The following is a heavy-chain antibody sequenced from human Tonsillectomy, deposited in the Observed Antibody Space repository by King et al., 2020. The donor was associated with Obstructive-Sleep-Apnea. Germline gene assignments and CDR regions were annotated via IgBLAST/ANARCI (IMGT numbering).Heavy chain of an antibody. Sequence: QLVESGAEVKKPGESLRISCTGSGYSFSSYWINWVRQMPGKGLEWMGRIDPSDSYTSYSPSFQGHVTISADKSISTAYLQWSSLKASDTAIYFCASPIAAAGAGKGEHAPFDIWGQGTMVTVSS. CDR2: IDPSDSYT. J-gene: IGHJ3*02. V-gene: IGHV5-10-1*03. D-gene: IGHD6-13*01. CDR1: GYSFSSYW. CDR3: ASPIAAAGAGKGEHAPFDI.